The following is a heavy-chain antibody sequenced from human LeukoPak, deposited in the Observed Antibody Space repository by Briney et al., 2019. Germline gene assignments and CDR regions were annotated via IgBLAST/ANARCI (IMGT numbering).Heavy chain of an antibody. CDR2: IYSGGSGGST. CDR1: GFTVSSNY. J-gene: IGHJ4*02. CDR3: AKDRGGLRSILFDY. D-gene: IGHD5-12*01. Sequence: GGSLRLSCAASGFTVSSNYMSWVRQAPGKGLEWVSVIYSGGSGGSTYYADSVKGRFTISRDNSKNTLYLQMNSLRAEDTAVYYCAKDRGGLRSILFDYWGQGTLVTVSS. V-gene: IGHV3-66*01.